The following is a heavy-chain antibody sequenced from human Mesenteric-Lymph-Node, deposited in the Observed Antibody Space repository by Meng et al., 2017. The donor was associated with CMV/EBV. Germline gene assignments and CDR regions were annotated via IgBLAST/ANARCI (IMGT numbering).Heavy chain of an antibody. CDR3: ATDHYYYDSSGCDP. CDR2: IYSGGST. D-gene: IGHD3-22*01. J-gene: IGHJ5*02. V-gene: IGHV3-23*03. CDR1: GFTFAAFG. Sequence: GESLKISCAASGFTFAAFGMSWVRQAPGKGLEWVSVIYSGGSTYYADSVKGRFTISRDNSKNTLYLQMNSLRAEDTAVYYCATDHYYYDSSGCDPWGQGTLVTVSS.